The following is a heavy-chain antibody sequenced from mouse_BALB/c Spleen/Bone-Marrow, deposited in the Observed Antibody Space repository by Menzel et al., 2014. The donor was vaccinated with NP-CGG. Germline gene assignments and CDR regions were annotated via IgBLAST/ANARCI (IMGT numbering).Heavy chain of an antibody. Sequence: EVKLVESGGGLVQPGGSLKLSCAASGFDFSGYWMSWVRQAPGKGLEWIGEINPDSSTINYTPSLKDRFIISRDNAKNTLYLRMSKVRSEDTALYYCARLGYYGGFAYWGQGTLVTVSA. CDR2: INPDSSTI. V-gene: IGHV4-1*02. J-gene: IGHJ3*01. D-gene: IGHD2-3*01. CDR3: ARLGYYGGFAY. CDR1: GFDFSGYW.